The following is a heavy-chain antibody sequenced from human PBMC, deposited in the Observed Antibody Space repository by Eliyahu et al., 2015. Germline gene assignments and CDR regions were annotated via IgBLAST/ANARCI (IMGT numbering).Heavy chain of an antibody. CDR2: ISSSSSYT. J-gene: IGHJ3*02. CDR3: ARRGYYYDSSDDAFDI. D-gene: IGHD3-22*01. Sequence: QVQLVESGGGLVKPGGSLRLSCXASGFPFXDYYMGWIRQAPGKGLEWVSYISSSSSYTNYADSVKGRFTISRDNAKNSLYLQMNSLRAEDTAVYYCARRGYYYDSSDDAFDIWGQGTMVTVSS. CDR1: GFPFXDYY. V-gene: IGHV3-11*06.